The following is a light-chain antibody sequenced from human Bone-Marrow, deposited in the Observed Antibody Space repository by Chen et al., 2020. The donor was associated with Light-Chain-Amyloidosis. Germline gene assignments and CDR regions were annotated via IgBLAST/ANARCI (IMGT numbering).Light chain of an antibody. Sequence: EVVMTQSPATLSVSPGERVTLSCRASQSVGRNLAWYQQKPGQAPRLLIYDASTRASGAPARFSGSGSGTDFTLTITSLQSEDFALYYCQHYDSWPRWTLGQGTKVEI. V-gene: IGKV3-15*01. CDR2: DAS. J-gene: IGKJ1*01. CDR3: QHYDSWPRWT. CDR1: QSVGRN.